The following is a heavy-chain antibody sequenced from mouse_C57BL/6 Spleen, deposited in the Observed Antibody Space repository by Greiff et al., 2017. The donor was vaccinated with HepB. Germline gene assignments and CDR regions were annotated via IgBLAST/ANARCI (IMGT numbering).Heavy chain of an antibody. V-gene: IGHV1-80*01. J-gene: IGHJ3*01. Sequence: QVQLQQSGAELVKPGASVKISCKASGYAFSSYWMNWVKQRPGKGLEWLGQIDPGDGDTNYTGKFKGKATLTADNSSSTAYMQLSSLTSDDSAVYFWARPSITTVVATPFAYWGQGTLVTVSA. CDR3: ARPSITTVVATPFAY. CDR1: GYAFSSYW. CDR2: IDPGDGDT. D-gene: IGHD1-1*01.